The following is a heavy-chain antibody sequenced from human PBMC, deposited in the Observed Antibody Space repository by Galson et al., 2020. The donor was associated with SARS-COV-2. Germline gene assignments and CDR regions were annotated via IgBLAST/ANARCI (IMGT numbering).Heavy chain of an antibody. CDR3: ARPLSATGAKHWEY. CDR2: MNPDSGLA. V-gene: IGHV1-8*02. J-gene: IGHJ4*02. Sequence: ASVKVSCKASGYTFTNYDIHWVRQAAGHGLEWMGWMNPDSGLADYAQKFQGRVTMTRDTSTSTAYLELSSLKSDDTAVYFCARPLSATGAKHWEYWGQGTLVTV. D-gene: IGHD1-1*01. CDR1: GYTFTNYD.